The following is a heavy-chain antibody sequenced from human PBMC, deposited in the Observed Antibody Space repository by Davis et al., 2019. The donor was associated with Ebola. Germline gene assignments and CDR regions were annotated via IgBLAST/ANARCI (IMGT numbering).Heavy chain of an antibody. CDR3: ARIYCSSTSCYPYYYYGMDV. Sequence: MPSETLSLTCTVSGGSISSYYWSWIRQPPGKGLEWIGFIYYTGIAKYNPSLNSRVTISVDTSKNQFSLKLSSVTAADTAVYYCARIYCSSTSCYPYYYYGMDVWGQGTTVTVSS. CDR1: GGSISSYY. V-gene: IGHV4-59*08. J-gene: IGHJ6*02. D-gene: IGHD2-2*01. CDR2: IYYTGIA.